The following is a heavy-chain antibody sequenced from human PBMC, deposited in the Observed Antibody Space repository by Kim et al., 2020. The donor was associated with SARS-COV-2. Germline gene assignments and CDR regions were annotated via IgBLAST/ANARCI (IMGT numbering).Heavy chain of an antibody. V-gene: IGHV4-59*01. D-gene: IGHD2-21*01. CDR2: ST. CDR3: ARDAYGGFDY. J-gene: IGHJ4*02. Sequence: STNYPPSLKSRVTISVDTSKNQFSLKLSSVTAADTAVYYCARDAYGGFDYLGQGTLVTVSS.